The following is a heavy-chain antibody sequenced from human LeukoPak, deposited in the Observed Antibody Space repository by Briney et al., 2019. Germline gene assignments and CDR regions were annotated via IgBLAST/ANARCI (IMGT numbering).Heavy chain of an antibody. J-gene: IGHJ4*02. CDR3: ARGEEYCSSSTCYPLDY. CDR2: ISYDGSNK. Sequence: GGSLRLSCAASGFTFSSYSMNWVRQAPGKGLDWVAVISYDGSNKFYADSVKGRFAISRDNSKNTLYLQMNTLRSDDTAAYFCARGEEYCSSSTCYPLDYWGQGTLVTVSS. V-gene: IGHV3-30*03. CDR1: GFTFSSYS. D-gene: IGHD2-2*01.